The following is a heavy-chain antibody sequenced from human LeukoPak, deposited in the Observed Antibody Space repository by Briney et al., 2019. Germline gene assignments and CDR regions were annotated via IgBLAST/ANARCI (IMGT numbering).Heavy chain of an antibody. D-gene: IGHD7-27*01. J-gene: IGHJ3*02. CDR3: SFIPTKLGSDAFDI. CDR1: GYTFTGYY. Sequence: ASVKVSCKASGYTFTGYYMHWVRQAPGQGLEWMRWINPNSGGTNYAQKFQGRVTMTRDTSISTAYMELSRLRSDDTAVYYCSFIPTKLGSDAFDIWGQGTMVTVSS. CDR2: INPNSGGT. V-gene: IGHV1-2*02.